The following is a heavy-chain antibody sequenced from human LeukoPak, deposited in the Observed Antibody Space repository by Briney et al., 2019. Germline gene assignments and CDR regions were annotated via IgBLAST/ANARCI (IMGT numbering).Heavy chain of an antibody. J-gene: IGHJ4*02. Sequence: PGGTLRLSCAASGFTFSSYWMHWVRHPPAKGLVWLSRINSDGSSTTYADSVKGRFTTSRDNAKNTLYLQMNSLRAEDTAVYYCARAKRDAYNSFDYWGQGNLVTASS. D-gene: IGHD5-24*01. CDR1: GFTFSSYW. V-gene: IGHV3-74*01. CDR2: INSDGSST. CDR3: ARAKRDAYNSFDY.